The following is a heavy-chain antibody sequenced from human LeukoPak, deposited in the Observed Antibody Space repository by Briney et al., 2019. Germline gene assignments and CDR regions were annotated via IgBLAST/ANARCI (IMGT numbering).Heavy chain of an antibody. CDR3: AKDKGNPLTYYDILTGPF. J-gene: IGHJ4*02. CDR1: GFTFSSYA. D-gene: IGHD3-9*01. V-gene: IGHV3-23*01. CDR2: ISGSGGST. Sequence: GGSLRLSCAASGFTFSSYAMSWVRQAPGKGLEWVSAISGSGGSTYYADSVKGRFTISRDNSKNTLYLQMNSLRAEDTAVYYCAKDKGNPLTYYDILTGPFWGQGTLVTVSS.